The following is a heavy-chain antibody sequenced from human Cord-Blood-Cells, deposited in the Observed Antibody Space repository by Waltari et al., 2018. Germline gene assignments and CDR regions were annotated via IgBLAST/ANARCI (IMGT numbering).Heavy chain of an antibody. J-gene: IGHJ4*02. D-gene: IGHD6-19*01. V-gene: IGHV4-39*01. CDR3: ASLGGSSGWYDY. Sequence: QLQLQESGPGLVKPSETLSLTCTVSGGSISSSSYYWGWIRQPPGKGLEWIGSIYYSGSPYYNPSLKRPVTISVDTSKNQFSLRLSSVTAADTAVYYCASLGGSSGWYDYWGQGTLVTVSS. CDR1: GGSISSSSYY. CDR2: IYYSGSP.